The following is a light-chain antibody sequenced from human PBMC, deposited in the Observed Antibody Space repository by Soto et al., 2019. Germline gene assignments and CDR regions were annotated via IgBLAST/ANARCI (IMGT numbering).Light chain of an antibody. CDR3: QQYGTSQIM. V-gene: IGKV3-20*01. J-gene: IGKJ5*01. Sequence: SPATLSLSPGDRATLPRTPSQSLTNSFIAWYQQSAGQARRLHIHDTSSRASCIPDRFSCNGSGTDFTLTISRLETDDFAVLYCQQYGTSQIMFGQG. CDR1: QSLTNSF. CDR2: DTS.